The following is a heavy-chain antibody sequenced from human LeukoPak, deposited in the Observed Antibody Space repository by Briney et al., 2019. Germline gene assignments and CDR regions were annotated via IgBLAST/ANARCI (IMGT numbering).Heavy chain of an antibody. CDR3: ARASDFFDY. Sequence: SETLCLTCAVSGGSISSADFYWSWIRQHKGKGLEWIGFIYYSGSAYYNPSLKSRVSISIDSSKNQFSLTLNSVTAADTAVYYCARASDFFDYWGQGTLVTVSS. V-gene: IGHV4-31*11. J-gene: IGHJ4*02. CDR1: GGSISSADFY. CDR2: IYYSGSA.